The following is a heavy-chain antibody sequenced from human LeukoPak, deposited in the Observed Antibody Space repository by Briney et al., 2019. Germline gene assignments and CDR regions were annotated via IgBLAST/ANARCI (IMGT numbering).Heavy chain of an antibody. CDR2: INHSGST. V-gene: IGHV4-34*01. J-gene: IGHJ4*02. Sequence: SETLSLTCAVYGWSFSGYYWSWIRQPPGKGLEWIGEINHSGSTNYNPSLKSRVTISVDTSKNQFSLKLSSVTAADTAVYYCARLAVAGPEVGYWGQGTLVTVSS. CDR3: ARLAVAGPEVGY. CDR1: GWSFSGYY. D-gene: IGHD6-19*01.